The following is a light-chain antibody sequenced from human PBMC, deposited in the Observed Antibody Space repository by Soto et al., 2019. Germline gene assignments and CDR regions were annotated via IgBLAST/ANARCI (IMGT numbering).Light chain of an antibody. J-gene: IGLJ1*01. CDR2: ELT. CDR3: STFGGSVV. Sequence: QSVVTQPDSVSGSPGQSITISCTGTSSDIGRYNHVSWYQQHPGKAPKLIIYELTNRPSGVSIRFSGSKSGNTASLTITGLQADDEADYYCSTFGGSVVFGTGTKVT. CDR1: SSDIGRYNH. V-gene: IGLV2-14*01.